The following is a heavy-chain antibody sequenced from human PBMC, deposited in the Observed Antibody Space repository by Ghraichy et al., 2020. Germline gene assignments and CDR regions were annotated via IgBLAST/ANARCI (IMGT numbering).Heavy chain of an antibody. CDR2: ISDDGSKK. D-gene: IGHD3-3*01. J-gene: IGHJ5*02. CDR1: GFTFSNYG. CDR3: ARDRGWVFGVILPTGWFDP. V-gene: IGHV3-30*03. Sequence: GGSLRLSCAASGFTFSNYGMHWVRQAPGKGLEWVAVISDDGSKKYYADSVKGRFTISRDNFKNMLYVQMNRLRAEDTAVYYCARDRGWVFGVILPTGWFDPWGQGTLVTVSS.